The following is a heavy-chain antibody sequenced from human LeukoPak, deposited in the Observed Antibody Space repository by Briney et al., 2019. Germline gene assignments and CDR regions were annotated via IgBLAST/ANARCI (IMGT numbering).Heavy chain of an antibody. J-gene: IGHJ3*01. Sequence: GGSLRLSCAASGFTFSSYSMNWVRQAPGKGLEWVSHITASGTAMFYADSVRGRFTISRDNSKNTLYLQMNSLRAEDTAVYYCVRYCNGGSCYRAAFDVWGPGTMVTVSS. CDR2: ITASGTAM. V-gene: IGHV3-48*01. D-gene: IGHD2-15*01. CDR1: GFTFSSYS. CDR3: VRYCNGGSCYRAAFDV.